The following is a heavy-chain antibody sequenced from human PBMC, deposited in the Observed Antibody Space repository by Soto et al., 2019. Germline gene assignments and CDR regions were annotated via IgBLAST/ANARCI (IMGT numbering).Heavy chain of an antibody. J-gene: IGHJ4*03. Sequence: ASVKVSCKASGYTFTSYSINWVRQAPGQGLEWIGWINTDNGDAKSSQKFQGRVTVTRDTSTTTAYMEVSSLRFEDTAVYYCAREQGYFVYWGLGTLVTVSS. V-gene: IGHV1-3*04. CDR3: AREQGYFVY. CDR2: INTDNGDA. CDR1: GYTFTSYS.